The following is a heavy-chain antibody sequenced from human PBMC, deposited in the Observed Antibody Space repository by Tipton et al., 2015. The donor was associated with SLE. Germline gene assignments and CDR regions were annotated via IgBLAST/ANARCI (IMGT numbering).Heavy chain of an antibody. V-gene: IGHV3-30*03. D-gene: IGHD4-23*01. CDR3: ARDLPTTVVTALDY. CDR2: ISYDATNK. CDR1: GGSFSGYY. Sequence: SLRLSCAVYGGSFSGYYWSWIRQPPGKGLEWVAVISYDATNKNYADSLKGRFTISRDNSKNTLYLQMNSLRAEDTAVYYCARDLPTTVVTALDYWGQGTLVTVSS. J-gene: IGHJ4*02.